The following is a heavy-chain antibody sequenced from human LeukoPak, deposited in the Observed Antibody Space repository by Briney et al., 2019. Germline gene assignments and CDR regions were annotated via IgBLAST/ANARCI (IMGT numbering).Heavy chain of an antibody. CDR3: ARDKRSWVAANSNSAFDI. CDR1: GGSISSYY. V-gene: IGHV4-4*07. D-gene: IGHD2-15*01. CDR2: IYTSGST. J-gene: IGHJ3*02. Sequence: SETLSLTCTVSGGSISSYYWSWIRQPAGKGLEWIGRIYTSGSTNYNPSLKSRVTMSVDTSKNQFSLKLSSVTAADTAVYYCARDKRSWVAANSNSAFDIWGQGTMVTVSS.